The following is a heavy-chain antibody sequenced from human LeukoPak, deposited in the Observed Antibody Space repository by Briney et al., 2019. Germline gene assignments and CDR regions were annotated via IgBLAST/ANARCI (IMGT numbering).Heavy chain of an antibody. CDR3: ARGNSYGVDY. CDR2: INHSGST. V-gene: IGHV4-34*01. CDR1: GGSFSGYY. D-gene: IGHD5-18*01. J-gene: IGHJ4*02. Sequence: PSETLSLTCAVYGGSFSGYYWSWIRQPPGKGLEWIGEINHSGSTNHNPSLKSRVTISVDTSKNQFSLKLSSVTAADTAVYYCARGNSYGVDYWGQGTLVTVSS.